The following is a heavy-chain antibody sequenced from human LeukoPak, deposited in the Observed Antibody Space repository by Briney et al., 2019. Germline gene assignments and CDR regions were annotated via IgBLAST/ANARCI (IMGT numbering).Heavy chain of an antibody. CDR1: GGSISSYY. V-gene: IGHV4-59*08. J-gene: IGHJ3*02. D-gene: IGHD3-22*01. Sequence: SETLSLTCTVSGGSISSYYWSWIRQPPGKGLEWIGYIYYSGSTNYNPSLKSRVTISVDTSKNQFSLKLSSVTAADTAVYYRVITMIVVVPDAFDIWGQGTMVTVSS. CDR3: VITMIVVVPDAFDI. CDR2: IYYSGST.